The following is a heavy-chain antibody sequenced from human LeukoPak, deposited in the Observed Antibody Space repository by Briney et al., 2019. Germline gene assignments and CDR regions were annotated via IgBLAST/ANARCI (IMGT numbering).Heavy chain of an antibody. CDR3: ARDLEAANTYYFDY. D-gene: IGHD6-13*01. J-gene: IGHJ4*02. V-gene: IGHV3-66*01. Sequence: GGSLRLSCAASGFTVSSSYMSWVRQAPGKGLEWVSIISSAGTTYYADSVKGRFTISRDNSKNTVYLQVNSLRDEDTAVYYCARDLEAANTYYFDYWGQGAMVTVSS. CDR2: ISSAGTT. CDR1: GFTVSSSY.